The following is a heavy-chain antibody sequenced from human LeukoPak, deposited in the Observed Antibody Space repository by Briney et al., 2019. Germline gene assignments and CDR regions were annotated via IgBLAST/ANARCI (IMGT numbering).Heavy chain of an antibody. D-gene: IGHD3-10*01. CDR1: GGTFNSYA. J-gene: IGHJ4*02. CDR3: ARDGLNYYGSGSYYPYFDY. V-gene: IGHV1-69*13. Sequence: SVKVSCKASGGTFNSYAISWVRQAPGQGLEWMGGIIPIFGTANYAQKFQGRVTITADESTSTAYMELSSLRSEDTAVYYCARDGLNYYGSGSYYPYFDYWGQGTLVTVSS. CDR2: IIPIFGTA.